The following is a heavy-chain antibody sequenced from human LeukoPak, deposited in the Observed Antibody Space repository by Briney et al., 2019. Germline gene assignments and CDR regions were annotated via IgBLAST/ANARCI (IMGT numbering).Heavy chain of an antibody. CDR1: GFTFSAHY. V-gene: IGHV3-30*03. CDR3: ARLAVAGTKINDAFDI. CDR2: ITYDGSNQ. D-gene: IGHD6-19*01. Sequence: PGGSLRLSCAASGFTFSAHYLDWVRQAPGKGLEWVALITYDGSNQYYADSVKGRFTFSKDSSKNTLYLQMNSLRAEDTAMYYCARLAVAGTKINDAFDIWGQGTMVAVSS. J-gene: IGHJ3*02.